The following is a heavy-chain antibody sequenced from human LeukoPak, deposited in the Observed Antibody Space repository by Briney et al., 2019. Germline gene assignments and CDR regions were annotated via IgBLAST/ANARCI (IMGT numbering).Heavy chain of an antibody. D-gene: IGHD6-13*01. J-gene: IGHJ4*02. CDR2: IYSTGST. CDR1: GGSINFYY. Sequence: SSETLSLTCTVSGGSINFYYWSWIRQPAGKGLEWIGRIYSTGSTNYSPSLKSRVTMSVGKSKNQFSLNLSSVTAADTAVYYCARGIADPYSFDSWGQGTLVTVSS. V-gene: IGHV4-4*07. CDR3: ARGIADPYSFDS.